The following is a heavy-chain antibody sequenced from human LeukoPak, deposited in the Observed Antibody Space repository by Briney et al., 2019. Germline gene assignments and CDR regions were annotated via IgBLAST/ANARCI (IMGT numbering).Heavy chain of an antibody. CDR1: GFTFSSYE. D-gene: IGHD6-13*01. CDR2: IKQDGSEK. Sequence: GGSLRLSCAASGFTFSSYEMNWVRQAPGKGLEWVANIKQDGSEKYYVDSVKGRFTISRDNAKNSLYLQMNSLRAEDTAVYYCARFHSSSWYNWFDPWGQGTLVTVSS. V-gene: IGHV3-7*01. J-gene: IGHJ5*02. CDR3: ARFHSSSWYNWFDP.